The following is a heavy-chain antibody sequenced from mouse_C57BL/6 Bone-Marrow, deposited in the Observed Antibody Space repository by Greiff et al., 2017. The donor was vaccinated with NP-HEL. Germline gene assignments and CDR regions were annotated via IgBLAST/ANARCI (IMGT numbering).Heavy chain of an antibody. CDR2: ISSGGDYI. CDR1: GFTFSSYA. D-gene: IGHD1-1*01. J-gene: IGHJ2*01. V-gene: IGHV5-9-1*02. Sequence: EVKVEESGEGLVKPGGSLKLSCAASGFTFSSYAMSWVRQTPEKRLEWVAYISSGGDYIYYADTVKGRFTISRDNARNTLYLQMSSLKSEDTAMYYCTREGGSSYPDYWGQGTTLTVSS. CDR3: TREGGSSYPDY.